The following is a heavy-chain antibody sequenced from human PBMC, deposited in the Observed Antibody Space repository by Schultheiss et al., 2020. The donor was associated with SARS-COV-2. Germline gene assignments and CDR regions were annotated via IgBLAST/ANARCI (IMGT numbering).Heavy chain of an antibody. V-gene: IGHV3-49*04. CDR3: AKDHRSRVGGYYLGWFDP. J-gene: IGHJ5*02. Sequence: GGSLRLSCAASGFTFSTYAMNWVRQAPGKGLEWVGFIRSIAYGATTEYAASVKGRFTISRDDSKSIAFLHMNSLKTEDTAVYYCAKDHRSRVGGYYLGWFDPWGQGTLVTVSS. CDR1: GFTFSTYA. D-gene: IGHD3-3*01. CDR2: IRSIAYGATT.